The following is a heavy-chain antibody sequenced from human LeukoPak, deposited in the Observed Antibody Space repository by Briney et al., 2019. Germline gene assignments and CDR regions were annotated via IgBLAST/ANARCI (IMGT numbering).Heavy chain of an antibody. J-gene: IGHJ3*02. Sequence: ASVKVSCKASGYTFTGYYMHWVRQAPGQGLEWMGWINPNSGGTNYAQRFQGRVTMTRDTSISTAYMELSRLRSDDTAVYYCARASYSGSYRDAFDIWGQGTMVTVSS. CDR2: INPNSGGT. D-gene: IGHD1-26*01. CDR3: ARASYSGSYRDAFDI. V-gene: IGHV1-2*02. CDR1: GYTFTGYY.